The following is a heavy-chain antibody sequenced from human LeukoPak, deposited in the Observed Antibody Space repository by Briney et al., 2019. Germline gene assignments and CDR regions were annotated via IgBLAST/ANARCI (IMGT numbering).Heavy chain of an antibody. J-gene: IGHJ1*01. CDR2: VSYDGRTT. D-gene: IGHD6-25*01. Sequence: PGRSLRLSCAASGFTFGNYGMQWVRQAPGKGLEWLAVVSYDGRTTFYADSVKGRFTISRDNSKNTLDLEMDSLRTEDTAVYYCAKEPTSYSSGWYFHDWGQGTLVIVSS. CDR1: GFTFGNYG. CDR3: AKEPTSYSSGWYFHD. V-gene: IGHV3-30*18.